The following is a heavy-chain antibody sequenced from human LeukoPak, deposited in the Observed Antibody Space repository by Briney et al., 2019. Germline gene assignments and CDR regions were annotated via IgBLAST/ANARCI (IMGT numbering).Heavy chain of an antibody. CDR1: GFTVSSNY. J-gene: IGHJ5*02. CDR3: ARVANYCSSTSCYLNWFDP. D-gene: IGHD2-2*01. V-gene: IGHV3-66*02. Sequence: GGSLRLSCAASGFTVSSNYMSWVRQAPGKGLEWVSVIYSGGSTYYADSVKGRFTISRDNSKNTLYLQMNSLRAEDTAVYYCARVANYCSSTSCYLNWFDPWGQGTLVTVSS. CDR2: IYSGGST.